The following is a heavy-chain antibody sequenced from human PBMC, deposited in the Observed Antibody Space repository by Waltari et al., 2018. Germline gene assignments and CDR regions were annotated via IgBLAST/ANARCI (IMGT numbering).Heavy chain of an antibody. Sequence: EVQLVESGGGLVQPGRSLRLSCAASGFTFDDYVMHWVRQAPGKGLEWVSGISWNSGSIGYADSVKGRFTISRDNAKNSLYLQMNSLRAEDMALYYCAKGFWSGYYDPFDYWGQGTLVTVSS. J-gene: IGHJ4*02. CDR3: AKGFWSGYYDPFDY. CDR2: ISWNSGSI. CDR1: GFTFDDYV. D-gene: IGHD3-3*01. V-gene: IGHV3-9*03.